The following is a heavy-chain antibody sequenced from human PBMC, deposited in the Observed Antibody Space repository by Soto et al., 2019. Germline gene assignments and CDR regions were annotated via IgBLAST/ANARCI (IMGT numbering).Heavy chain of an antibody. D-gene: IGHD3-10*01. J-gene: IGHJ5*02. Sequence: ASVKVSCKASGYTFTSYAMHWVRQAPGQRLEWMGWINAGNGNTKYSQKFQGRVTITRDTSASTAYMELSSLRSEDTAVYYCARDKSLWFGELPTNWFDPWGQGTLVTSPQ. CDR2: INAGNGNT. V-gene: IGHV1-3*01. CDR3: ARDKSLWFGELPTNWFDP. CDR1: GYTFTSYA.